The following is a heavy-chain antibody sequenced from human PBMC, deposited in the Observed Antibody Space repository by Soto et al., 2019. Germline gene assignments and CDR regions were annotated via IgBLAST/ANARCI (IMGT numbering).Heavy chain of an antibody. CDR1: GGSISSGDYY. CDR3: ARGDLGASGYCSSTSCPPYYYGKDV. D-gene: IGHD2-2*01. J-gene: IGHJ6*02. CDR2: IYYSGST. V-gene: IGHV4-30-4*01. Sequence: PSETLSLTCTVSGGSISSGDYYWSWIRQPPGKGLERIGYIYYSGSTYYNPSLKSRVTISVDTSKNQFSLKLSFVTAADTAVYYCARGDLGASGYCSSTSCPPYYYGKDVWGQGTTVTVSS.